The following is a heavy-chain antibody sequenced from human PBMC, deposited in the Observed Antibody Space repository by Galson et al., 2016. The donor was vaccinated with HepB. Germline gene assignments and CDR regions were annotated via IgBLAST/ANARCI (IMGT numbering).Heavy chain of an antibody. CDR2: IWYDGSSK. CDR3: AKGGWTHAFDI. CDR1: AFIFSKYG. J-gene: IGHJ3*02. D-gene: IGHD3/OR15-3a*01. Sequence: SLRLSCAASAFIFSKYGMHWVRQAPGKGLEWVAGIWYDGSSKNYADSVKCRFIIFRDNSKNTVYLQMNSLRAEDTAVYYCAKGGWTHAFDIWGQGTMVTVSS. V-gene: IGHV3-33*06.